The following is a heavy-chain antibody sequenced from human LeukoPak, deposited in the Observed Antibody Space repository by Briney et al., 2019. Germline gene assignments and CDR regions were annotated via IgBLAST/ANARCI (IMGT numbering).Heavy chain of an antibody. CDR2: IYYSGST. V-gene: IGHV4-59*01. CDR1: GGSISSYY. CDR3: ARGVVDYYYGMDV. Sequence: PSETLSLTCTVSGGSISSYYWSWIRQPPGKGLEWIGYIYYSGSTNYNPSLKSRVTISVDTSKNQFSLKLSSVTAADTAVYYCARGVVDYYYGMDVWGQGTTVTVSS. J-gene: IGHJ6*02. D-gene: IGHD2-2*01.